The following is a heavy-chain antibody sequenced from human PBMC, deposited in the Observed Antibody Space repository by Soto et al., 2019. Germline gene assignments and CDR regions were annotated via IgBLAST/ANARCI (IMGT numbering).Heavy chain of an antibody. Sequence: EVQLVESGGGLVQPGGSLRLSCAASGFTFSSHSMNWVRKAPGKGLEWVSYISNSGSNIYYADSVKGRFTISRDNAKNSLYLQMNSLRDEDTAVYYCARDPYSSTTVTIFDYWGQGTLVTVSS. D-gene: IGHD4-17*01. CDR3: ARDPYSSTTVTIFDY. J-gene: IGHJ4*02. V-gene: IGHV3-48*02. CDR2: ISNSGSNI. CDR1: GFTFSSHS.